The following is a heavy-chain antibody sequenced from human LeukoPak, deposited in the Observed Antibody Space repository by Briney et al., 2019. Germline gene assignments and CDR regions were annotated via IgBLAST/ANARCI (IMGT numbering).Heavy chain of an antibody. J-gene: IGHJ4*02. D-gene: IGHD2-2*01. V-gene: IGHV4-34*01. Sequence: SETLFLTCAVYGGSFSGYYWSWIRQPPGKGLEWIGEINHSGSTNYNPSLKSRVTISVDTSKNQFSLKLSSVTAADTAVYYCARVPIVVVPAAPDYWGQGTLATVSS. CDR2: INHSGST. CDR1: GGSFSGYY. CDR3: ARVPIVVVPAAPDY.